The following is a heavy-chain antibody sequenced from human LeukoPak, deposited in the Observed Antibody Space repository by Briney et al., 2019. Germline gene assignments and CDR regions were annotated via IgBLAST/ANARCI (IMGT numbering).Heavy chain of an antibody. D-gene: IGHD3-10*01. J-gene: IGHJ4*02. CDR1: GGSISSSSYY. Sequence: SETLSLTCTVSGGSISSSSYYWGWIRQPPGKGLEWIGSIYYSGSTYYNPSLKSRVTISVDTSKNQFSLKLGSVTAADTAVYYCAGAGGGGFGELFDYWGQGTLVTVSS. CDR2: IYYSGST. V-gene: IGHV4-39*07. CDR3: AGAGGGGFGELFDY.